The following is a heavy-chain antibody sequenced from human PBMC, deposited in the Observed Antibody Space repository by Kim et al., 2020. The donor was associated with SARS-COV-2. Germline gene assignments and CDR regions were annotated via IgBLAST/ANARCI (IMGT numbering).Heavy chain of an antibody. V-gene: IGHV3-66*01. CDR3: TRDSGGAYSRWFDP. J-gene: IGHJ5*02. Sequence: ADSVKGRFTISRDSSKNTLYLQMNSLRAEDTAVYYCTRDSGGAYSRWFDPWGQGTLVTVSS. D-gene: IGHD2-8*02.